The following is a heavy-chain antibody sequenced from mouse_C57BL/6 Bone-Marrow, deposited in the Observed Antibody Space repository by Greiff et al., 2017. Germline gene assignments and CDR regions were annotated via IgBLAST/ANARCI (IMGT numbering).Heavy chain of an antibody. CDR2: IYWDDDK. CDR3: ARRAGANLHFDY. CDR1: GFSLSTSGMG. J-gene: IGHJ2*01. V-gene: IGHV8-12*01. Sequence: QVTLKESGPGILQSSQTLSLTCSFSGFSLSTSGMGVSWIRQPSGKGLEWLAHIYWDDDKRYNPSLKSRLTISKDTSRNQVFLKITSVDTADTATYYCARRAGANLHFDYWGKGTTPPVS. D-gene: IGHD3-1*01.